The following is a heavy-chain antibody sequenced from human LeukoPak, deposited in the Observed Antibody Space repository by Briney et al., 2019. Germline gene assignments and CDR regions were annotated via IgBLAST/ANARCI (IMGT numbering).Heavy chain of an antibody. J-gene: IGHJ5*02. CDR2: INPNSGGS. CDR3: ARGDSSGYYYLRWFDP. Sequence: ASVKVSCKASGYTFTGYYMHWVRQAPGQGLEWMGWINPNSGGSNYAQKFQGRVTMTKDTTISTAYMEMRRLTSDATAVYYCARGDSSGYYYLRWFDPWGQGTLVTVSS. D-gene: IGHD3-22*01. CDR1: GYTFTGYY. V-gene: IGHV1-2*02.